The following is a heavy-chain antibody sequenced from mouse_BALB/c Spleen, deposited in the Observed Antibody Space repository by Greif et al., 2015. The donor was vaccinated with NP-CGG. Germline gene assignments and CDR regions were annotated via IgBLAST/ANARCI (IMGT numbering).Heavy chain of an antibody. V-gene: IGHV2-9*02. CDR2: IWAGGST. D-gene: IGHD2-14*01. J-gene: IGHJ3*01. Sequence: VKVVESGPGLVAPSQSLSITCTVSGFSLTSYGVHWVRQPPGKGLEWLGVIWAGGSTNYNSALMSRLSISKDNSKSQVFVKMNSLQTDDTAMYYCARDLTYYRYDGAYWGQGTLVTVSA. CDR3: ARDLTYYRYDGAY. CDR1: GFSLTSYG.